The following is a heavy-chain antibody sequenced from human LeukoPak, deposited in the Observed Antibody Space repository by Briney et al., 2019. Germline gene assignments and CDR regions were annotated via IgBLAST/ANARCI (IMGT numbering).Heavy chain of an antibody. V-gene: IGHV4-59*01. CDR2: IYYSGST. CDR3: ARGPPYSSGWHWGHPFDY. CDR1: GGSISSYY. D-gene: IGHD6-19*01. Sequence: SETLSLTCTVSGGSISSYYWSWIRQPPGKGLEWIGYIYYSGSTNYNPSLKSRVTISVDTSKNQFSLKLSSVTAADTAVYYCARGPPYSSGWHWGHPFDYWGQGTLVTVSS. J-gene: IGHJ4*02.